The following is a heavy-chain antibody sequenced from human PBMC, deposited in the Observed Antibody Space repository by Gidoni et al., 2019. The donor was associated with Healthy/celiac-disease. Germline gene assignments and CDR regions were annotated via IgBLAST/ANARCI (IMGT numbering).Heavy chain of an antibody. V-gene: IGHV3-15*01. Sequence: EVQLVESGGGLVKPGGSLRLSCAASGFTFSNAWMRWVRQAPGKGLAWVGRNKSKTDGGTTDYAAPVKGRFTISRDDSKNTLYLQMNSLKTEDTAVYYCTTDEYSRGGFVWGKGTTVTVSS. CDR2: NKSKTDGGTT. CDR3: TTDEYSRGGFV. J-gene: IGHJ6*04. CDR1: GFTFSNAW. D-gene: IGHD6-6*01.